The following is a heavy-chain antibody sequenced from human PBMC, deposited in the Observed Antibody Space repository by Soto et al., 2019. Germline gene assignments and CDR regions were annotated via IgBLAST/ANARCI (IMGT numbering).Heavy chain of an antibody. D-gene: IGHD3-10*01. Sequence: EASVKVSCKASGYTFTSYGISWARQAPGQGLEWMGWISAYNGNTNYAQKLQGRVTMTTDTSTSTAYMELRSLRSDDTAVYYCARVAYGSGSYYNYYYYMDVWGKGTTVTVSS. J-gene: IGHJ6*03. CDR3: ARVAYGSGSYYNYYYYMDV. CDR1: GYTFTSYG. V-gene: IGHV1-18*01. CDR2: ISAYNGNT.